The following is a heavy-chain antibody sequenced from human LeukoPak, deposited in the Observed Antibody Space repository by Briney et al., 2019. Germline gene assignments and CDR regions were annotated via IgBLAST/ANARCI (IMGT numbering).Heavy chain of an antibody. V-gene: IGHV1-18*01. Sequence: VASVKVSCKASGYTFTSYGISWVRQAPGQGLEWMGWISAYNGNTNYAQKLQGRVTMTTDTSTSTAYLELSSLRSDDTAVYYCARVGGYYYGCSGYYVCDFWGRGTLVSV. CDR1: GYTFTSYG. CDR3: ARVGGYYYGCSGYYVCDF. D-gene: IGHD3-22*01. J-gene: IGHJ4*02. CDR2: ISAYNGNT.